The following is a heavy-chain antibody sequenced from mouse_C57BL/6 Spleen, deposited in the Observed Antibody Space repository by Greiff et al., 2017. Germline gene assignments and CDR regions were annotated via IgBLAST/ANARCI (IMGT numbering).Heavy chain of an antibody. V-gene: IGHV1-82*01. CDR3: AKSTVMDY. CDR1: GYAFSSSW. CDR2: IYPGDGDT. Sequence: VQLQQSGPELVKPGASVKLSCKASGYAFSSSWMNWVKQRPGKGLEWIGRIYPGDGDTNYNGKFKGQATLTADKSSSTAYMQLSSLTSEDSAVSFCAKSTVMDYWGQGTSVTVSS. J-gene: IGHJ4*01. D-gene: IGHD1-1*01.